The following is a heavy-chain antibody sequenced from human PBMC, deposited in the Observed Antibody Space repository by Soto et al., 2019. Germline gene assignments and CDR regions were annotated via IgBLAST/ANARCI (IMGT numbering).Heavy chain of an antibody. CDR1: GDSLSTYY. Sequence: QVQLQESGPGLVRPSEPLSLTCTVSGDSLSTYYWSWIRQPAGERLEWIGRIHDTGRTNYNPSLKRRVTMSVDTSKNQFSLRVNSVTAADTAVYYCARESVSGTYRFDSWGQGTLVTVSS. CDR3: ARESVSGTYRFDS. D-gene: IGHD3-16*02. V-gene: IGHV4-4*07. J-gene: IGHJ4*02. CDR2: IHDTGRT.